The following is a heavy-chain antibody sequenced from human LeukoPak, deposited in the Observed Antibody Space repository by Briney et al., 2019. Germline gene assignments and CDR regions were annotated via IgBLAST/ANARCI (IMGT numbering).Heavy chain of an antibody. J-gene: IGHJ4*02. Sequence: PGGSLRLSCAASGFSFNSHAMSWVRQAPGKGLEWVSSISRSGATTYYADSVKGRFTVIRDISKNTLSLQMNSLRAGDTAVYYCAKDLGYSTGWYAFDCWGQGTLVTVSS. CDR3: AKDLGYSTGWYAFDC. V-gene: IGHV3-23*01. CDR1: GFSFNSHA. CDR2: ISRSGATT. D-gene: IGHD6-13*01.